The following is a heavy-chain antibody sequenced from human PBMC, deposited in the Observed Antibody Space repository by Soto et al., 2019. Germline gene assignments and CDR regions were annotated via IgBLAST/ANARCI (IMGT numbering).Heavy chain of an antibody. V-gene: IGHV3-15*07. CDR3: STDSYSDMTVVRLDN. J-gene: IGHJ4*01. CDR1: GSTFGNAW. D-gene: IGHD3-22*01. Sequence: GGSLRLSCAASGSTFGNAWINWVRQAPGKGLEWVGRIKSKTDGGTTDFAAPVKGRFAISRDDSKNIAYMQMNSLKIEDTAVYYCSTDSYSDMTVVRLDNWGHGTLVTVSS. CDR2: IKSKTDGGTT.